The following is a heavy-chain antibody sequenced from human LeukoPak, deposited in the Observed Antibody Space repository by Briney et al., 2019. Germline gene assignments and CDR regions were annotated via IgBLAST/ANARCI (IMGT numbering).Heavy chain of an antibody. CDR1: GYTFTGYY. CDR3: ASIKESYGGNSVPFDY. D-gene: IGHD4-23*01. CDR2: INPNSGGT. Sequence: ASVKVSCKASGYTFTGYYMHWVRQAPGQGLEWMGWINPNSGGTYYAQKFQGRVTMTRDTSISTAYMELSRLRSDDTAVYYCASIKESYGGNSVPFDYWGQGTLVTVSS. V-gene: IGHV1-2*02. J-gene: IGHJ4*02.